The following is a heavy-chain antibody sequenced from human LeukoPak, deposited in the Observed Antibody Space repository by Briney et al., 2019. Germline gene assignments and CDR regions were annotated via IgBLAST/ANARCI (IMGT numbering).Heavy chain of an antibody. CDR2: ISYDGSYL. V-gene: IGHV3-30*04. CDR1: GFTFSDYA. CDR3: ARDRKKNGYNWDAFDI. D-gene: IGHD5-24*01. J-gene: IGHJ3*02. Sequence: RSGGSLRLSCAASGFTFSDYALHWVRQAPGKGLEWVSVISYDGSYLDYLDSVTGRFTVSRDNSKNTLYLQMNSLRPEDTAVYYCARDRKKNGYNWDAFDIWGQGTMVTVSS.